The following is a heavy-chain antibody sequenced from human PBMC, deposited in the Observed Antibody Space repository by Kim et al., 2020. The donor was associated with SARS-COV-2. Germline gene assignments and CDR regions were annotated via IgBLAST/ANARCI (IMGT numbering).Heavy chain of an antibody. CDR3: AKDLVVGATFDAFNI. Sequence: AQKFQGRVTITADKSTSTANMELSSLRSEDTAVYYCAKDLVVGATFDAFNIWGQGTMVTVSS. V-gene: IGHV1-69*04. D-gene: IGHD1-26*01. J-gene: IGHJ3*02.